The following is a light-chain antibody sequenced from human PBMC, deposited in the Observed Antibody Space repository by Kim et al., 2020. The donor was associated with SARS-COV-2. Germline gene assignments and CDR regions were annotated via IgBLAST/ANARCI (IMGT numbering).Light chain of an antibody. CDR2: LAS. Sequence: DIQMTQSPSTLSASVGDRVTITCRASQTISTWLAWYQQKPGKAPKLLLYLASTLESGVPSRFSGSGSGTEFTLTIDSLQPDDFATYYCQHHIRFPYTFGQGTKLEI. V-gene: IGKV1-5*03. CDR1: QTISTW. CDR3: QHHIRFPYT. J-gene: IGKJ2*01.